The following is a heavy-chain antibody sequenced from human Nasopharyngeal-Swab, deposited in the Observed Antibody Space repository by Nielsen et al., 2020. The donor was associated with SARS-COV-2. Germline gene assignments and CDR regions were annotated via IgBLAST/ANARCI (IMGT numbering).Heavy chain of an antibody. Sequence: WIRQPPGKGLEWVSYISSSGSTIYYADSVKGRFTISRDNAKNSLYLQMNSLRAEDTAVYYCARDRGGLLWFGELPTYFDYWGQGTLVTV. CDR3: ARDRGGLLWFGELPTYFDY. D-gene: IGHD3-10*01. J-gene: IGHJ4*02. V-gene: IGHV3-48*03. CDR2: ISSSGSTI.